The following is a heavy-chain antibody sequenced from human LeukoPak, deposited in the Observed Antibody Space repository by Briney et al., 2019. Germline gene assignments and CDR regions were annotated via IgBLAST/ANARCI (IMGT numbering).Heavy chain of an antibody. CDR1: GDTFSSYA. CDR2: IILILGTT. D-gene: IGHD3-22*01. J-gene: IGHJ3*01. CDR3: ARDDCYHSSAHRENPFDV. V-gene: IGHV1-69*01. Sequence: SVKDSCKSSGDTFSSYAISWLRPPRGQGLEWMGVIILILGTTNSAQKFQGRVTISADESTSTLYMELRSLRSEDTAIYYCARDDCYHSSAHRENPFDVWGQGTMVTASS.